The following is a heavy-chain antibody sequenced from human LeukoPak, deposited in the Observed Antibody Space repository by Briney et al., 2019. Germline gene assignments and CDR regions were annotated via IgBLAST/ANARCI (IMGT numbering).Heavy chain of an antibody. CDR3: ARDRGDGSTGTSFDS. Sequence: PSQTLSLTCTVSGGSISSGSYYWRWIRQPAGKGLEWIGRIYTTGNTNYNPSLKSRVTISVDTSKNQFSLKLSSVTAADTAVYYCARDRGDGSTGTSFDSWG. D-gene: IGHD5-24*01. V-gene: IGHV4-61*02. J-gene: IGHJ4*01. CDR1: GGSISSGSYY. CDR2: IYTTGNT.